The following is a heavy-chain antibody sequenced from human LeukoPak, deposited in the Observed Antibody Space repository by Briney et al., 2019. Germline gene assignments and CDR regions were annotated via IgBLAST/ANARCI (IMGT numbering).Heavy chain of an antibody. Sequence: GSSVKVSCKASGYTFTGYYMHWVRQAPGQGLEWMGWINLNSGGTNYAQKFQGRVTMTRDTSISTAYMELSRLRSDDTAVYYCARDLDNWNDGYYYYYMDVWGKGTTVTVSS. V-gene: IGHV1-2*02. J-gene: IGHJ6*03. CDR2: INLNSGGT. CDR1: GYTFTGYY. D-gene: IGHD1-20*01. CDR3: ARDLDNWNDGYYYYYMDV.